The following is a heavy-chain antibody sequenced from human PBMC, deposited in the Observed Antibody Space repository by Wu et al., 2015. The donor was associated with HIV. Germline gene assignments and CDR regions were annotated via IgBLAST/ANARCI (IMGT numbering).Heavy chain of an antibody. CDR2: INPSGGST. CDR1: GYTFTSYY. Sequence: QVQLVQSGAEVKKPGASVKVSCKASGYTFTSYYMHWVRQAPGQGLEWMGIINPSGGSTSYAQKFQGRVTMTRDTSTSTVYMELSSLRSEDTAVYYCARGHGSGXHQAYYYYYGMDVWGQGDHGHRLL. V-gene: IGHV1-46*01. J-gene: IGHJ6*02. CDR3: ARGHGSGXHQAYYYYYGMDV. D-gene: IGHD3-10*01.